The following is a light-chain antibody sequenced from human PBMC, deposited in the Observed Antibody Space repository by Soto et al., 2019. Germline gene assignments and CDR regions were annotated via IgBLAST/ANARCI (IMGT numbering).Light chain of an antibody. J-gene: IGLJ1*01. CDR2: EVS. CDR3: ASYTSSRTYV. V-gene: IGLV2-14*01. Sequence: QSALTQPASVSGSPGQSITISCTGTSSDIGGYEYVSWYQHHPVKAPRLMIFEVSNRPSGVSNRFSGSKSGNTASLTISGLQAEDEADYYCASYTSSRTYVFGTGTKLTVL. CDR1: SSDIGGYEY.